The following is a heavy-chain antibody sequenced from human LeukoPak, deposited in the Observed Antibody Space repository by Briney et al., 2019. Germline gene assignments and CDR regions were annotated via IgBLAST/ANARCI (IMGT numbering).Heavy chain of an antibody. J-gene: IGHJ5*02. CDR1: GFSFSSYD. D-gene: IGHD2-21*01. Sequence: PGGSLRLSCAVSGFSFSSYDMHWVRQPAGKGLEWVSGIGTAGDSYYAGSVKGRFTISRENAKNSLYLQMNSLRAGDTAVYYCARGGGEGFDPWGQGTLVTVSS. CDR2: IGTAGDS. V-gene: IGHV3-13*01. CDR3: ARGGGEGFDP.